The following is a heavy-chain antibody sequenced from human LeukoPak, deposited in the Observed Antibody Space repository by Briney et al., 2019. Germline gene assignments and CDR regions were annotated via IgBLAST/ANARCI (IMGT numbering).Heavy chain of an antibody. D-gene: IGHD3-22*01. Sequence: ASVKVSCKASGYTFTSYGISWVRLAPGQGLEWMGWISAYNGNTNYAQKLQGRVTMTTDTSTSTAYMELRSLRSDDTAVYYCARDLSHVHTITMIVETLNWFDPWGQGTLVTVSS. J-gene: IGHJ5*02. CDR3: ARDLSHVHTITMIVETLNWFDP. CDR2: ISAYNGNT. V-gene: IGHV1-18*01. CDR1: GYTFTSYG.